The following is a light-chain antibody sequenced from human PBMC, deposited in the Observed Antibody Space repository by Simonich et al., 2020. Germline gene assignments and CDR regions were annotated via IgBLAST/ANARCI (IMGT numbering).Light chain of an antibody. V-gene: IGKV3-15*01. CDR2: GAS. CDR1: HSVSSN. Sequence: EIVMTQSPATLSVSPGERATLSCRASHSVSSNLAWYQQKPGQAPRLLIYGASTRANGIPARFSGSGSGTEFTLTISSMQSEDFAVYYCQQYNNWPLTFGGGTKVEIK. J-gene: IGKJ4*01. CDR3: QQYNNWPLT.